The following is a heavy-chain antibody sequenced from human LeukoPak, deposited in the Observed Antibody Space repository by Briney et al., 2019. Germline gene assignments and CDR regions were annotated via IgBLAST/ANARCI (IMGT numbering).Heavy chain of an antibody. Sequence: ASVKVSCKASGYTFTSYGISWVRQAPGQGLEWMGWISAYNGNTNYAQKLQGRVTMTTDTSTSTAYMELRSLRSDDTAVYYCASPPPADYGETPRYFYGMDVWGQGTTVTVSS. CDR2: ISAYNGNT. D-gene: IGHD4-17*01. CDR1: GYTFTSYG. V-gene: IGHV1-18*01. CDR3: ASPPPADYGETPRYFYGMDV. J-gene: IGHJ6*02.